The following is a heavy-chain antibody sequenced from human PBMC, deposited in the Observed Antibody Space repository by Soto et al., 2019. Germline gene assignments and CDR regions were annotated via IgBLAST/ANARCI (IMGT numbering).Heavy chain of an antibody. D-gene: IGHD3-3*01. V-gene: IGHV4-34*01. CDR2: INHSGST. CDR1: GGSFSGHF. J-gene: IGHJ4*02. Sequence: SETLSLTCVVSGGSFSGHFWSWIRQPPGKGLEWIGEINHSGSTNYNPSLKSRVTISVDTSKNQFSLRLSSVTAADTAVYYCAGWAVGIMIFGVPKDYWGQGALVTVSS. CDR3: AGWAVGIMIFGVPKDY.